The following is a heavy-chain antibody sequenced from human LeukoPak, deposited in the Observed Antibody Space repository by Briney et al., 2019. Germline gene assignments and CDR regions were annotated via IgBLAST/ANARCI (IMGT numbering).Heavy chain of an antibody. CDR3: VKGRIAVAGPFDP. D-gene: IGHD6-19*01. J-gene: IGHJ5*02. Sequence: PGGSLRLSCSASGFTFSSYAMHWVRQAPGKGLEYVSAISSNGGSTYYADSVKGGFTISRDNSKNTLYLQMSSLRAEDTAVYYCVKGRIAVAGPFDPWGQGTLVTVSS. CDR1: GFTFSSYA. CDR2: ISSNGGST. V-gene: IGHV3-64D*06.